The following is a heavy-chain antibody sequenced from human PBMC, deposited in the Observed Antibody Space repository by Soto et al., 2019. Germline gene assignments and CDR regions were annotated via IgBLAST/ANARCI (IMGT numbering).Heavy chain of an antibody. Sequence: GGSLRLSCAASGFTFSSYSMNWVRQAPGKGLEWVSSISSSSSYIYYADSVKGRFTISRDNAKNSLYLQMNSLRAEDTAVYYCARDSWYYYGSGSHPASYYYYYMDVWGKGTTVTVSS. CDR2: ISSSSSYI. V-gene: IGHV3-21*01. J-gene: IGHJ6*03. CDR3: ARDSWYYYGSGSHPASYYYYYMDV. CDR1: GFTFSSYS. D-gene: IGHD3-10*01.